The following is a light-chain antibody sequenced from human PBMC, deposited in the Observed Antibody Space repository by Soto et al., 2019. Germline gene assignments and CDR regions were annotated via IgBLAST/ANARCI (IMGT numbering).Light chain of an antibody. CDR3: QQYNNWPPIT. CDR1: QSVSSGY. CDR2: GAS. J-gene: IGKJ5*01. V-gene: IGKV3-15*01. Sequence: EIVLTQSPGTLSLSPGERATLSCRASQSVSSGYLAWYQQTPGQAPRLLIYGASTRATGIPARFSGSGSGTEFTLTISSLQSEDFAVYYCQQYNNWPPITFGQGTRMEI.